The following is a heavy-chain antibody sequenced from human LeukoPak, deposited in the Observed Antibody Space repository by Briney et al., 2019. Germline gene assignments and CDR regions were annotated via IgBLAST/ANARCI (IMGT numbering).Heavy chain of an antibody. V-gene: IGHV1-18*01. CDR3: ARDVNYAFDY. Sequence: ASVKVSCKSSGYSFRRNGISWVRQAPGQGLEWMARISANSGNTNYAQNFQDRVTLTTDTSTSTAYMELRSLRSDDTAVYYCARDVNYAFDYWGQGTLVTVSS. J-gene: IGHJ4*02. D-gene: IGHD3-16*01. CDR2: ISANSGNT. CDR1: GYSFRRNG.